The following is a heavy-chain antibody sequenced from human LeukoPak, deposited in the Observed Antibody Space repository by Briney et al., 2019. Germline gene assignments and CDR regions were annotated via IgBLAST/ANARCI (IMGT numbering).Heavy chain of an antibody. CDR3: ARVRSMLWFGELFPSFFDY. Sequence: ASVKVSCKASGYTFTSYGISWVRQAPGQGLEWMGWISAYNGNTNYAQKLQGRVTMTTDTSTSTAYMELRSLRSDDTAVYYCARVRSMLWFGELFPSFFDYWGQGTLVTVSS. D-gene: IGHD3-10*01. CDR2: ISAYNGNT. V-gene: IGHV1-18*01. CDR1: GYTFTSYG. J-gene: IGHJ4*02.